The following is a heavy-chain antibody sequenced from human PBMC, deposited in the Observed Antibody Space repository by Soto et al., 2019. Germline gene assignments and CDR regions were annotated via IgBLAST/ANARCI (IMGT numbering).Heavy chain of an antibody. J-gene: IGHJ3*02. D-gene: IGHD1-26*01. CDR1: GHTFAIYN. Sequence: GASVKVSCKASGHTFAIYNMNWVRHAPGQGLEWMGIINPTSGSTTYAQKFQGRVTMTRDTSTSTLYLELSSLRSEDTAVYYCARYTVGSTYRDAYDIWGQGTMVTVSS. CDR3: ARYTVGSTYRDAYDI. V-gene: IGHV1-46*01. CDR2: INPTSGST.